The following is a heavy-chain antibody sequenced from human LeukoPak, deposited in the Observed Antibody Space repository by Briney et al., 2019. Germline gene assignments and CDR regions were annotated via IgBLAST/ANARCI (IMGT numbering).Heavy chain of an antibody. CDR2: IYYSGST. D-gene: IGHD6-13*01. CDR3: ARVPTLYSSSWYYFDY. J-gene: IGHJ4*02. V-gene: IGHV4-59*01. CDR1: GGSISSYY. Sequence: SETLSLTCTVSGGSISSYYWSWIRQPPGKGLEWIGYIYYSGSTNYNPSLESRVTISVDTSKNQFSLKLSSVTAADTAVYYCARVPTLYSSSWYYFDYWGQGTLVTVSS.